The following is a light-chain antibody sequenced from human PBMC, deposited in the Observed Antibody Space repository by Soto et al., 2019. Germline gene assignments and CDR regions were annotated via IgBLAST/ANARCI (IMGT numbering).Light chain of an antibody. J-gene: IGKJ1*01. CDR2: RAS. CDR3: QQYNNFSWT. CDR1: RDIDIL. V-gene: IGKV1-5*03. Sequence: DIQMTQSPSTLSASVGDKVTITCRASRDIDILLAWYQQNPGKAPKFLISRASILESGVPSRFSVSGSGTEFTLSISSLQPDDFAPYYCQQYNNFSWTFGQETKVEIK.